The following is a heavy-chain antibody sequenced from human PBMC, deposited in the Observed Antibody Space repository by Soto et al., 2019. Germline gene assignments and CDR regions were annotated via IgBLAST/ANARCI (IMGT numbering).Heavy chain of an antibody. CDR1: GFTFDRYA. V-gene: IGHV3-23*01. J-gene: IGHJ4*02. CDR2: ITSSGENT. CDR3: ARVRGPLPAASGY. D-gene: IGHD2-2*01. Sequence: GGPLTLSCATCGFTFDRYAMSWVRQAPGKGLEWVSAITSSGENTDYANAVKGRFTISRDNSKNTLYLQLSSLTAEDTAVYYCARVRGPLPAASGYWGQGT.